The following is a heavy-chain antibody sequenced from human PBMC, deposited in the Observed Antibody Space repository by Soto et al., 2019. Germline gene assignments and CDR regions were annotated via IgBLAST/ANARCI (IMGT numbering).Heavy chain of an antibody. V-gene: IGHV4-59*01. J-gene: IGHJ5*02. CDR2: IYYSGST. Sequence: PSETLSLTCTVSGGSISSYYWSWIRQPPGKGLEWVGYIYYSGSTNYNPSLKSRVTISVDTSKNQFSLKLISVTAADAAVYYCARDSIAAAGIYWFDPWGQGTLVTVSS. D-gene: IGHD6-13*01. CDR3: ARDSIAAAGIYWFDP. CDR1: GGSISSYY.